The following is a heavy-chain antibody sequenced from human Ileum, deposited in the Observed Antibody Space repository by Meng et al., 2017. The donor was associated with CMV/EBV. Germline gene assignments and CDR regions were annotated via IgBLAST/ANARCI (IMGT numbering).Heavy chain of an antibody. J-gene: IGHJ4*02. CDR3: VRQVVAASFDY. CDR2: IYYSGSP. CDR1: GGSITSGNYY. D-gene: IGHD2-15*01. Sequence: VQLQGAGPGRVKPSQTLSLTCTVSGGSITSGNYYWSWIRQPPGRGLEWIGYIYYSGSPYYKPSLKSRVTISLDTSKNQFSLNLRSVTATDSAVYYCVRQVVAASFDYWGQGALVTVSS. V-gene: IGHV4-30-4*08.